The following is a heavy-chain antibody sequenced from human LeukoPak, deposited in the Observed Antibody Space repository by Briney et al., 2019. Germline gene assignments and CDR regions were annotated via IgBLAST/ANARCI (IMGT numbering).Heavy chain of an antibody. D-gene: IGHD5-24*01. Sequence: SETLSLTCTVSGASISSNDYYWGWIRQPPGKGLEWFGSIYHRGITHYTPSLKRRVTISVDTSKNQFSLTLTSVTAADTAVYYCARSEEMAALFDYWGQGTLVTVSS. J-gene: IGHJ4*02. V-gene: IGHV4-39*07. CDR1: GASISSNDYY. CDR3: ARSEEMAALFDY. CDR2: IYHRGIT.